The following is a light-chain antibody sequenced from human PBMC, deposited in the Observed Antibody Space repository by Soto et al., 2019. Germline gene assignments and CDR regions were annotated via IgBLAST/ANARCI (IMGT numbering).Light chain of an antibody. Sequence: QSALTQPASVSGSPGQSFTISCTGTSSDVGGYNYVSWYQQHPGKAPKLIIYEVSNRPSEISNRFSGSKSGNTASLTISGLQAEDEADYYCSSYTSGSTYVFGTGTKLTVL. CDR3: SSYTSGSTYV. CDR1: SSDVGGYNY. J-gene: IGLJ1*01. CDR2: EVS. V-gene: IGLV2-14*01.